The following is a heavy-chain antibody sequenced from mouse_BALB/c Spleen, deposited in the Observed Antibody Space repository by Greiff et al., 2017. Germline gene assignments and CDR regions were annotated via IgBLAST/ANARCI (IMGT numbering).Heavy chain of an antibody. CDR2: IDPETGGT. D-gene: IGHD2-10*02. CDR1: GYTFTDYE. V-gene: IGHV1-15*01. CDR3: TRREYGKDY. Sequence: VQLQQSGAELVRPGASVTLSCKASGYTFTDYEMHWVKQTPVHGLEWIGAIDPETGGTAYNQKFKGKATLTADKSSSTAYMELRSLTSEDSAVYYCTRREYGKDYWGQGTTLTVSS. J-gene: IGHJ2*01.